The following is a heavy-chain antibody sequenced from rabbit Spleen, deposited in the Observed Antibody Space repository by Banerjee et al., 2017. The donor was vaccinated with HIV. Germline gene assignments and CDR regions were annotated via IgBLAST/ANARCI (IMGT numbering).Heavy chain of an antibody. CDR1: GFSFSSSYY. CDR3: ARDTSSSFSSYGMDL. J-gene: IGHJ6*01. CDR2: IYAGGGDYT. Sequence: QEQLVESGGGLVQPEGSLTLTCTASGFSFSSSYYMCWVRQAPGKGLEWIACIYAGGGDYTSYASWAKGRFSVTRSTSLNTVTLQMTRLTAADTATYFCARDTSSSFSSYGMDLWGPGTLVTVS. V-gene: IGHV1S45*01. D-gene: IGHD1-1*01.